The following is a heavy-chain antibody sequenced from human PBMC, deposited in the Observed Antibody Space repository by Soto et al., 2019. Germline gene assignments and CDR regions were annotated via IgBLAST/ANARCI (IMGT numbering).Heavy chain of an antibody. V-gene: IGHV1-69*02. J-gene: IGHJ4*02. D-gene: IGHD2-21*01. CDR3: ARAPTASAPFLF. CDR2: IIPVLNIA. Sequence: QVQLVQSGAEMKRPGSSVKVSCETSGGTCTNSTFSWVRQAPGQGLEWMGWIIPVLNIANDAQKFQGRVNITADKSTSTAYLELSSLRSEDTAIYFCARAPTASAPFLFWGQGTLVTVSS. CDR1: GGTCTNST.